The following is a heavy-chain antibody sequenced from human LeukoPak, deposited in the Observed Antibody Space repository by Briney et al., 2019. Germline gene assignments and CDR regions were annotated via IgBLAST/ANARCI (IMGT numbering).Heavy chain of an antibody. D-gene: IGHD5-18*01. J-gene: IGHJ6*02. CDR3: ARGAAMVWGYYYYGMDV. CDR1: GYTFTSYY. CDR2: INPSGGST. Sequence: ASVKVSCKSSGYTFTSYYMHWVRPAPGQGLEWMGIINPSGGSTSYAQKFQGRVTMTRDTSTSTVYMELSSLRSEDTAVYYCARGAAMVWGYYYYGMDVWGQGTTVTVSS. V-gene: IGHV1-46*01.